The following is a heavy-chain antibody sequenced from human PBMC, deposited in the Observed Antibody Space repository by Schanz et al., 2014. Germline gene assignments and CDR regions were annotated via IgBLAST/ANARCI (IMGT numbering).Heavy chain of an antibody. CDR1: GYTFSSYG. CDR3: ARSGSSNWYVFDY. Sequence: QVQLVQSGAEVKKPGASVKVSCKASGYTFSSYGITWVRQAPGQGLEWMGWINGYNGHTLYAQKFQGRVTITRDTLASTAYMEVSSLRSEDTAVYYCARSGSSNWYVFDYWGQGTLVTVSS. V-gene: IGHV1-18*01. J-gene: IGHJ4*02. CDR2: INGYNGHT. D-gene: IGHD6-13*01.